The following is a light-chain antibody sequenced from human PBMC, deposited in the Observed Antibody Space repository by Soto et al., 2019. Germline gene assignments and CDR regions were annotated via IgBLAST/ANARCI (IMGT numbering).Light chain of an antibody. CDR1: QSVSSN. Sequence: EIVMTQSPATLSVSPGERATLSCRASQSVSSNLAWYQQKPGQSPSLLIYGASTRATGIPARFSGSGSGTEFTLTISSLQSEDFAVYYGQQYNNWPPPLTFGGGTKVEIK. CDR2: GAS. V-gene: IGKV3-15*01. J-gene: IGKJ4*01. CDR3: QQYNNWPPPLT.